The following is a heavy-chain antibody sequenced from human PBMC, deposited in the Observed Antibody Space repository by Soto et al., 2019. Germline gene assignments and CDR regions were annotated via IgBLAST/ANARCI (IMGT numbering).Heavy chain of an antibody. J-gene: IGHJ4*02. Sequence: GESLRLSCAASGFTFSGYSMNWVRQAPGKGLEWVSSISSSSSYIYYADSVKGRFTISRDNAKNSLYLQMNSLRAEDTAVYYCARDPYSGSYVDYWGQGTLVTVSS. D-gene: IGHD1-26*01. CDR3: ARDPYSGSYVDY. CDR1: GFTFSGYS. CDR2: ISSSSSYI. V-gene: IGHV3-21*01.